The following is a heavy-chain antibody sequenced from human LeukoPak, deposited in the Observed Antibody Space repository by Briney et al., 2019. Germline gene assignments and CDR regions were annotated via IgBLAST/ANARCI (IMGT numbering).Heavy chain of an antibody. J-gene: IGHJ6*03. Sequence: SETLSLTCTVSGGSISSYYWSWIRQPPGKGLEWIGYIYYSGSTNYNPSLKSRVTISVDTSKNQFSLKLSSVTAADTAVYYCARETYYYDSSGYCPNYYYYMDVWGKGTTVTVSS. V-gene: IGHV4-59*01. D-gene: IGHD3-22*01. CDR1: GGSISSYY. CDR3: ARETYYYDSSGYCPNYYYYMDV. CDR2: IYYSGST.